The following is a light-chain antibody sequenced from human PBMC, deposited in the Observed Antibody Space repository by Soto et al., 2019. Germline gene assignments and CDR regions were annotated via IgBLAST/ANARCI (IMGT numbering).Light chain of an antibody. V-gene: IGLV2-14*01. J-gene: IGLJ1*01. CDR1: SSDVGGFKY. CDR3: SSYTISNTLPFV. Sequence: QSVLIQPASVSGSPGQSITISCAGSSSDVGGFKYVSWYQQHPGKAPKLILYEFTHRPSGVSNRFSGSKSGNTASLTISGLQAEDEADYYCSSYTISNTLPFVFGTGTKVTVL. CDR2: EFT.